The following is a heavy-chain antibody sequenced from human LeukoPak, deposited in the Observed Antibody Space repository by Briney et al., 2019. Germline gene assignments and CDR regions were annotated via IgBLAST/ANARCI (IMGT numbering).Heavy chain of an antibody. Sequence: ASVKVSCKASGYTFTSYDTNWVRQATGQGLEWMGWMNPNSGNTGYAQKFQGRVTITRSTSISTAYMELSSLRSEDTAVYYCARGGVIAAPEYLDPWGQGTLVTVAS. CDR3: ARGGVIAAPEYLDP. CDR1: GYTFTSYD. CDR2: MNPNSGNT. J-gene: IGHJ5*02. D-gene: IGHD2-15*01. V-gene: IGHV1-8*03.